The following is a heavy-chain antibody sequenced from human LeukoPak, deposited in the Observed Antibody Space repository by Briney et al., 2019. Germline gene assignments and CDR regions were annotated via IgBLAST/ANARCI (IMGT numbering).Heavy chain of an antibody. Sequence: PGGSLRLSCAASGFTFSSYAMSWVRQAPGKGLEWVSAISGSGGSTYYADSVKGRFTISRDNSKNTLYLQMNSLRAEDTAVYYFAKAAGNYDYDSSGSYYDGSFDYWGQGTLVTVSS. CDR3: AKAAGNYDYDSSGSYYDGSFDY. V-gene: IGHV3-23*01. CDR1: GFTFSSYA. CDR2: ISGSGGST. D-gene: IGHD3-22*01. J-gene: IGHJ4*02.